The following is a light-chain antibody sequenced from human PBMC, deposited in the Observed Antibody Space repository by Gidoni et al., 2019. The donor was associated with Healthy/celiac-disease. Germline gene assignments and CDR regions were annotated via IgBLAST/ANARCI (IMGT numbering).Light chain of an antibody. CDR2: AAS. Sequence: DIQMTKSPSSLSASVGDRVNITCRASQGISNYLAWYQQKPGKVPKLLIYAASTLQSGVPSRFSGSGSGTDFTLTISSLQPEDVATYYCQKYNSAPRGVTFGGGTKVEIK. J-gene: IGKJ4*01. CDR1: QGISNY. CDR3: QKYNSAPRGVT. V-gene: IGKV1-27*01.